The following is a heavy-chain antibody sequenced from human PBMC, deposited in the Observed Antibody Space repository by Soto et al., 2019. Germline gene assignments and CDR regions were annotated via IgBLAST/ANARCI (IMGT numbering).Heavy chain of an antibody. CDR3: STYDYILGSVRYRWAY. V-gene: IGHV3-15*01. D-gene: IGHD3-16*02. Sequence: EVQLVESGGGFVKPGGSLRLSCAASGFTFSIAWMSWVRQAPGKGLEWVARIKSKTDGGTTDHAAPVKGRFTISRDDSKNTVYLKMNSLETEDTAVYYCSTYDYILGSVRYRWAYWGQGALVTVSS. J-gene: IGHJ4*02. CDR2: IKSKTDGGTT. CDR1: GFTFSIAW.